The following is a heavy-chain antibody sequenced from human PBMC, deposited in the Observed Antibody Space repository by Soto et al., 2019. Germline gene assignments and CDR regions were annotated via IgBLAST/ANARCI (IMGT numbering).Heavy chain of an antibody. D-gene: IGHD3-16*01. CDR3: ARQGERVFRDLNSFNI. CDR1: GGSFSGYY. J-gene: IGHJ3*02. Sequence: PSETLSLTCAVYGGSFSGYYWSWIRQPPGKGLEWLGEINHSGSTNHNPSLKSRVTISVDTSKNQFSLKLNSVTAADTAVYFCARQGERVFRDLNSFNIWGKGKRFTVS. V-gene: IGHV4-34*01. CDR2: INHSGST.